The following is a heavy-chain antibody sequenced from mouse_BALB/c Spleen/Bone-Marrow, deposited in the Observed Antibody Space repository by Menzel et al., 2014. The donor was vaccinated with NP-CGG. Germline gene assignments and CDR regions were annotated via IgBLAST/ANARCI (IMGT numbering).Heavy chain of an antibody. CDR3: ARRTTTVVATDY. J-gene: IGHJ2*01. V-gene: IGHV1S81*02. CDR1: GYTFTSYW. Sequence: QVQLQQPGAELVKPGASVKLSCKASGYTFTSYWMHWVKQRPGQGLEWIGEISPSNGRTNYNEKFKSKATLTVDKSSSTAYMQLSSLTSEDSAVYYCARRTTTVVATDYWGQGTTLTVSS. CDR2: ISPSNGRT. D-gene: IGHD1-1*01.